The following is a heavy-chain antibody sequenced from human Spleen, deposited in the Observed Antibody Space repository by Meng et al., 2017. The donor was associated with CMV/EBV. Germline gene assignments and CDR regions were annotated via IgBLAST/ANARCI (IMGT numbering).Heavy chain of an antibody. V-gene: IGHV3-74*01. CDR1: FTFRSYW. Sequence: FTFRSYWMHWVRQAPGKGLVWVSRINRDGSSTSYADSVKGRFTITRDSAKNSLYLQMNSLRAEDTAVYYCARDGAYDSSGYYNWFDPWGQGTLVTVSS. J-gene: IGHJ5*02. CDR3: ARDGAYDSSGYYNWFDP. D-gene: IGHD3-22*01. CDR2: INRDGSST.